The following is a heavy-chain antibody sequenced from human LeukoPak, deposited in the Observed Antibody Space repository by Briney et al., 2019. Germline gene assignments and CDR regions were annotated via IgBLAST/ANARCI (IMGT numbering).Heavy chain of an antibody. J-gene: IGHJ4*02. Sequence: PSETLSLTCAVCGGSFSGYYWSWIRQPPGKGLEWIGEINHSGSTNYNPSLKSRVTISVDTSKNQFSLKLSSVTAADTAVYYCARGPGMVRGVITPPWGQGTLVTVSS. D-gene: IGHD3-10*01. CDR3: ARGPGMVRGVITPP. CDR1: GGSFSGYY. V-gene: IGHV4-34*01. CDR2: INHSGST.